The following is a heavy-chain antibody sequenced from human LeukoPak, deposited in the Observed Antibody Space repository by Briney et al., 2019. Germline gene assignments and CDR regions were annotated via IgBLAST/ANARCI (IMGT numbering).Heavy chain of an antibody. CDR2: IRYDGSNK. V-gene: IGHV3-30*02. CDR1: GFTFSSYG. Sequence: GGSLRLSCAASGFTFSSYGMHWVRQVPGKGLEWVAFIRYDGSNKYYADSVKGRFTISRDNSKNTLYLQMNSLRAEDTAVYYCAKDLGPDYYGSGSYYFDAFDIWGQGTMVTVSS. CDR3: AKDLGPDYYGSGSYYFDAFDI. D-gene: IGHD3-10*01. J-gene: IGHJ3*02.